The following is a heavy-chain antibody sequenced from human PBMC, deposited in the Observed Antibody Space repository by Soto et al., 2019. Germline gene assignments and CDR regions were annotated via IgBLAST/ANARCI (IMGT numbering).Heavy chain of an antibody. CDR3: AHSVVAGLGYYFDY. V-gene: IGHV2-5*02. CDR2: IYWDDDK. Sequence: QITLKESGPTLVKPTQTLTLTCTFSGFSLSSTRVAVGWIRQPPGKALEWLALIYWDDDKRYSPFLKSRLTLXXXPXXNKVVLTMPNMDPVDTATYYCAHSVVAGLGYYFDYWGQGTLVTVSS. D-gene: IGHD6-19*01. CDR1: GFSLSSTRVA. J-gene: IGHJ4*02.